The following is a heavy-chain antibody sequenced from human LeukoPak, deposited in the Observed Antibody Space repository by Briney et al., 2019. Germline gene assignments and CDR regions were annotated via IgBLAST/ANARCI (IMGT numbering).Heavy chain of an antibody. D-gene: IGHD3-22*01. CDR3: ARDLYYYDSSGYFDS. V-gene: IGHV3-7*01. CDR2: INQDGSEK. CDR1: GFTFSSFW. Sequence: GGSLRLSCEVSGFTFSSFWMNWVRQAPGKGLEWVANINQDGSEKYYVDSVKGRFTISRDNAKNSLYLQMHSLRAEDTAVYYCARDLYYYDSSGYFDSWGQGTLVTVSS. J-gene: IGHJ4*02.